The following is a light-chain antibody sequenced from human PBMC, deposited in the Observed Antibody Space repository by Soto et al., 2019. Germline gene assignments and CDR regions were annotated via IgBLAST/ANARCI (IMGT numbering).Light chain of an antibody. CDR2: GAS. J-gene: IGKJ1*01. CDR3: QQYNYWPGA. CDR1: RSVRSN. V-gene: IGKV3-15*01. Sequence: EIVMTQSPATLSVSPGERVTLSFKASRSVRSNLAWYQQKPGQAPRLLISGASTRATGITDRFSGSGSGTEFTLTINSLQSEDFAVYYCQQYNYWPGAFGQGTKV.